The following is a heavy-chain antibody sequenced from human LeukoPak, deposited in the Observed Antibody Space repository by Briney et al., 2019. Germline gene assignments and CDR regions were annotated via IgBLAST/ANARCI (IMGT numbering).Heavy chain of an antibody. CDR2: ISSSSSYI. Sequence: GGSLRLSCAASGFTFSSYSMNWVRQAPGKGLEWVSYISSSSSYIYYADSVKGRFTISRDNAKNPLHLQMNSLRAEDTAVYYCARDYSDYGYFDLWGRGTLVTVSS. CDR1: GFTFSSYS. D-gene: IGHD4-11*01. V-gene: IGHV3-21*05. J-gene: IGHJ2*01. CDR3: ARDYSDYGYFDL.